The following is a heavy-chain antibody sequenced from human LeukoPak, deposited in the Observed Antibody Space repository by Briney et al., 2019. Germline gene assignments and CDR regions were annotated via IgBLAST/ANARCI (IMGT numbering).Heavy chain of an antibody. CDR3: ARDRRASGSYYIDY. J-gene: IGHJ4*02. CDR1: GFTFSSYS. Sequence: SGGSLRLSCAASGFTFSSYSMNWVRQAPGKGLEWVSYISSSSGTIYYADSVKGRFTISRDNAKNSLYLQMNSLRAEDTAVYYCARDRRASGSYYIDYWGQGTLVTVSS. V-gene: IGHV3-48*01. D-gene: IGHD3-10*01. CDR2: ISSSSGTI.